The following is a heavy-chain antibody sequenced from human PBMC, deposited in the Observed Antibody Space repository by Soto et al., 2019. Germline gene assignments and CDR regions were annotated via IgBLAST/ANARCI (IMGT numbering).Heavy chain of an antibody. V-gene: IGHV3-30*18. CDR3: AKSGGGGYYYYGMDV. CDR2: ISYDGSNK. J-gene: IGHJ6*02. Sequence: QVQLVESGGGVVQPGRSLRLSCAASGFTFSSYGMHWVRQAPGKGLEWVAVISYDGSNKYYADSVKGRFTISRDNSKNTLYLQINSLRAEDTAVYYCAKSGGGGYYYYGMDVWGQGTTVTVSS. D-gene: IGHD3-16*01. CDR1: GFTFSSYG.